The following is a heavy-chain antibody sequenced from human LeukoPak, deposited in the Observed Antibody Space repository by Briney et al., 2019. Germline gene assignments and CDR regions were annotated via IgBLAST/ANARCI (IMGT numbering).Heavy chain of an antibody. CDR3: TRGDPDF. Sequence: GGSLRLSCVASGFTFSNYWMQWVRQAPGKGLEWVANINQDGRAQYYVDSVKGRFTISKDSATSSLYLQMNSLRVDDTAVYFCTRGDPDFWGQGTLVTVSS. CDR1: GFTFSNYW. CDR2: INQDGRAQ. V-gene: IGHV3-7*01. J-gene: IGHJ4*02. D-gene: IGHD3-3*01.